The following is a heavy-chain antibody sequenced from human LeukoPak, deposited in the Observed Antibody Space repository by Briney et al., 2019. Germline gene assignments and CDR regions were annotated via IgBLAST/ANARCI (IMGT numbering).Heavy chain of an antibody. CDR2: IKEDGSER. CDR3: AKGAGLYDSSGYSYFDY. J-gene: IGHJ4*02. Sequence: GGSLRLSCAASGFTLRTDWMSWVRQAPGKGLEWVANIKEDGSERYYMDSVKGRFTISRDNAKNSLYLQMNSLRAEDMALYYCAKGAGLYDSSGYSYFDYWGQGTLVTVSS. D-gene: IGHD3-22*01. CDR1: GFTLRTDW. V-gene: IGHV3-7*03.